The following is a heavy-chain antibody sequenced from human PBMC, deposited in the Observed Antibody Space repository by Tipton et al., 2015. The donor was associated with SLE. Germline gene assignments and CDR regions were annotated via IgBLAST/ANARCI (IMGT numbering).Heavy chain of an antibody. Sequence: TLSLTCAVYGGSFSGYYWSWIRQPPGKGLEWIGEINHSGSTNYNPSLKSRVTISVDTSKNQFSLKLSSVTAADTAVYYCARSPSTIFGVVTLGAFDIWGQGTMVTVSS. CDR3: ARSPSTIFGVVTLGAFDI. D-gene: IGHD3-3*01. V-gene: IGHV4-34*01. CDR1: GGSFSGYY. CDR2: INHSGST. J-gene: IGHJ3*02.